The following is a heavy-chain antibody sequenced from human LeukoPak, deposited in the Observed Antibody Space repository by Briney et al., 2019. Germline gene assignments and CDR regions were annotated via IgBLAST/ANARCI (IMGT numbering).Heavy chain of an antibody. J-gene: IGHJ4*02. CDR2: ISYDGSDQ. D-gene: IGHD6-13*01. V-gene: IGHV3-30*04. CDR3: ARDLGAAAGYDY. CDR1: GFTFSNYV. Sequence: GGSLRLSCAASGFTFSNYVMHWVRQAPGKGLEWVAIISYDGSDQYYADSVKGRFTISRDNSKSTLYLYMNSLRAEDTAVYYCARDLGAAAGYDYWGQGTLVTVSS.